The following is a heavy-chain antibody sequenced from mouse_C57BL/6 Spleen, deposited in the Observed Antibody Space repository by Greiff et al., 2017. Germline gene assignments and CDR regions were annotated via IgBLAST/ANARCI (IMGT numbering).Heavy chain of an antibody. V-gene: IGHV1-54*01. D-gene: IGHD1-1*01. J-gene: IGHJ4*01. Sequence: QVQLQQSGAELVRPGTSVKVSCKASGYAFTNYLIEWVKQRPGQGLEWIGVINPGSGGTNYNEKFKGKATLTADKSSSTAYMQLSSLTSEDSAVYFCARSLYYYGSSSYYAMDYWGQGTSVTVSS. CDR1: GYAFTNYL. CDR2: INPGSGGT. CDR3: ARSLYYYGSSSYYAMDY.